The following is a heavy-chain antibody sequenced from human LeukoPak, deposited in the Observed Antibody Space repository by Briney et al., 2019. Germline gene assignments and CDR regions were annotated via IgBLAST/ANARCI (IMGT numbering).Heavy chain of an antibody. CDR1: GGSISSYY. J-gene: IGHJ3*02. Sequence: SETLSLTCTVSGGSISSYYWSWIRQPAGKGLEWIGRIYTSGSTNYNPSLESRVTISVDKSKIQFSLKLSSVTAADTAVYYCARDIYYDSSEDAFDIWGQGTMVTVSS. D-gene: IGHD3-22*01. CDR2: IYTSGST. V-gene: IGHV4-4*07. CDR3: ARDIYYDSSEDAFDI.